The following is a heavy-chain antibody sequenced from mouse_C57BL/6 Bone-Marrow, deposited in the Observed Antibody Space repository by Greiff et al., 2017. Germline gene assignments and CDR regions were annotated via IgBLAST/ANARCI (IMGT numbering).Heavy chain of an antibody. J-gene: IGHJ2*01. D-gene: IGHD1-1*01. V-gene: IGHV14-4*01. CDR3: TAGSYGSSSFDY. CDR1: GFNIKDDY. CDR2: IDPENGDT. Sequence: VQLQQSGAELVRPGASVKLSCTASGFNIKDDYMHWVKQRPEQGLEWIGWIDPENGDTEYASKFQGKATITADTSSNTAYQQLSNLTSEDTAVYYCTAGSYGSSSFDYWGQGTTLTVSS.